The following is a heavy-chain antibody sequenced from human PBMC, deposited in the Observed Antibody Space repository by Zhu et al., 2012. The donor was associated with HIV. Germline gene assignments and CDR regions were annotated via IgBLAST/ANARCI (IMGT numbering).Heavy chain of an antibody. CDR1: GNSISSAYS. CDR2: IYYTGTT. J-gene: IGHJ5*02. Sequence: QVHLQESGPGLVKPSETLSLTSTVSGNSISSAYSWGWIRQLPGMGLEWIGNIYYTGTTYYNPSLKSRVIISADTSKNQFSLQLNSVTATDTAVYYCARDIWFVSYWGSWFDPWGQGIPVTVSS. CDR3: ARDIWFVSYWGSWFDP. V-gene: IGHV4-38-2*02. D-gene: IGHD3-10*01.